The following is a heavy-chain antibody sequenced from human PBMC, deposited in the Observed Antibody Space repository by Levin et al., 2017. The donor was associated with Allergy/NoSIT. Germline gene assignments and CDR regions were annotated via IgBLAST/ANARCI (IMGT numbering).Heavy chain of an antibody. CDR3: TSLACSSTSCAY. D-gene: IGHD2-2*01. J-gene: IGHJ4*02. V-gene: IGHV3-23*01. CDR2: IGSSDGKT. CDR1: GFIFSDYA. Sequence: PGGSLRLSCAASGFIFSDYAMSWVRQAPGRGLEWVSMIGSSDGKTYYADSLKGRFTISRDNSKTTVYLQMNSLKTEDTAVYYCTSLACSSTSCAYWGQGTQVSVSS.